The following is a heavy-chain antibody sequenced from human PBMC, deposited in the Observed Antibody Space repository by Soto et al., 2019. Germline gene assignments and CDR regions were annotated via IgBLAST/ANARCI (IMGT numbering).Heavy chain of an antibody. CDR3: ARSPMVRGVIYYYYYGMDV. V-gene: IGHV4-34*01. D-gene: IGHD3-10*01. Sequence: SETLSLTCAVYGGSFSGYYWSWIRQPPGKGLEWIGEINHSGSTNYNPSLKSRVTISVDTSKNQFSLKLSSVTAADTAVYYCARSPMVRGVIYYYYYGMDVWGQGTTVTVSS. CDR2: INHSGST. J-gene: IGHJ6*02. CDR1: GGSFSGYY.